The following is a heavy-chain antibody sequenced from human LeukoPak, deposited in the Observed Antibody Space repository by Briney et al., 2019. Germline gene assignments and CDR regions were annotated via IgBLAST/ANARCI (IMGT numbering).Heavy chain of an antibody. CDR1: GGSFSGYY. D-gene: IGHD3-22*01. CDR3: ARIRYYYDSSGPADDAFHI. J-gene: IGHJ3*02. V-gene: IGHV4-34*01. Sequence: PSETLSFTCAVYGGSFSGYYWSWIRQPPGKGLEWIGEINHSGSTNYNPSLKSRVTISVDTSKNQFSLKLSSVTAADTAVYYCARIRYYYDSSGPADDAFHIWGQGTMVTVSS. CDR2: INHSGST.